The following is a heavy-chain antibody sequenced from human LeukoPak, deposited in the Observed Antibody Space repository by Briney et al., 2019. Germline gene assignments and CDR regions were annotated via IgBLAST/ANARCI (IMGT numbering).Heavy chain of an antibody. CDR3: ARGSDSSSWYPISRSSYYYYYYMDV. J-gene: IGHJ6*03. CDR1: GYTFTSYD. V-gene: IGHV1-8*01. D-gene: IGHD6-13*01. CDR2: MNPNSGTT. Sequence: ASVKVSCKASGYTFTSYDINWVRQATGQGLEWMGWMNPNSGTTGYAQKFKGRVTMTRNTSISTAYMELSSLRSEDAAVYYCARGSDSSSWYPISRSSYYYYYYMDVWGKGTTVTVSS.